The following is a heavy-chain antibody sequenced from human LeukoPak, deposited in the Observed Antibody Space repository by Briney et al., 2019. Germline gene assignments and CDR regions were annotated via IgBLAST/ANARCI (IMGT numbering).Heavy chain of an antibody. CDR2: IRYDGSNK. J-gene: IGHJ4*02. CDR3: TVVVVAVPH. Sequence: GGSLTLSCEASGFTFSSYGMHWVGQAPGKGLEWVAFIRYDGSNKYYADSVKGRFTISRDNSKNTLYLQMNSLRVEDAAVYYCTVVVVAVPHWGQGTLVTVSS. V-gene: IGHV3-30*02. CDR1: GFTFSSYG. D-gene: IGHD2-15*01.